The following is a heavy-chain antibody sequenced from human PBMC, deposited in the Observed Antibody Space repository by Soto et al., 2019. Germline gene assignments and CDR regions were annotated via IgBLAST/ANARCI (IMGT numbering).Heavy chain of an antibody. J-gene: IGHJ6*02. V-gene: IGHV3-15*07. Sequence: GGSLRLSCAASGFTFSNAWMNWVRQAPGKGLEWVGRIKSKTDGGTTDYAAPVKGRFTISRDDSKNTLYLQMNSLKTEDTAVYYCTTGHSSSAGTYYYYYGMDVWGQGTTVTVSS. D-gene: IGHD6-6*01. CDR2: IKSKTDGGTT. CDR1: GFTFSNAW. CDR3: TTGHSSSAGTYYYYYGMDV.